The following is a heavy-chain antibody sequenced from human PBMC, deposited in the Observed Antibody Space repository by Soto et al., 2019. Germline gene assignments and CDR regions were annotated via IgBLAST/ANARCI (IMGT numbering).Heavy chain of an antibody. CDR3: ATAIADSWYFDL. D-gene: IGHD6-13*01. CDR2: FDPQPRET. Sequence: ASVKASCKASGYTLSELSRHWDRQVPANGVEWMGGFDPQPRETIYAQKFQGRATMTEDSSTGTAYVELSSLRSEDTAVYYGATAIADSWYFDLWGGGTLVTVST. CDR1: GYTLSELS. J-gene: IGHJ2*01. V-gene: IGHV1-24*01.